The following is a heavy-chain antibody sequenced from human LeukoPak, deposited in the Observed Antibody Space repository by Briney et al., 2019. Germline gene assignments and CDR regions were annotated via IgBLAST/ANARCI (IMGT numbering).Heavy chain of an antibody. CDR3: ASGAVGATRYYFDY. CDR1: GGSFSGYY. Sequence: SETLSLTCAVYGGSFSGYYWSWIRQPQGKGLEWIGEINHSGSTNYNPSLKSRVTISVDTSKNQFSLKLSSVTAADTAVYYCASGAVGATRYYFDYWGQGTLVTVSS. J-gene: IGHJ4*02. CDR2: INHSGST. V-gene: IGHV4-34*01. D-gene: IGHD1-26*01.